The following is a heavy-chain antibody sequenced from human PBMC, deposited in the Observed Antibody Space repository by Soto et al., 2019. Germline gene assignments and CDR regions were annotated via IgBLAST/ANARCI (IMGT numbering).Heavy chain of an antibody. D-gene: IGHD3-22*01. J-gene: IGHJ3*01. CDR1: GFTFTGND. V-gene: IGHV3-53*01. CDR2: LYSSGST. Sequence: EVQLVESGGGLIQPGGFQRLSCAASGFTFTGNDMNWVRQAPGKGLEWVSLLYSSGSTYYADSVKGRFTISRDNSNNTLYLQMSSLRAEDTAVYYCAARPLLPGAPWGQGTMVTVSS. CDR3: AARPLLPGAP.